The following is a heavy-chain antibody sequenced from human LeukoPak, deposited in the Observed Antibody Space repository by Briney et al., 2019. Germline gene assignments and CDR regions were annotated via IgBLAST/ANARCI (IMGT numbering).Heavy chain of an antibody. D-gene: IGHD5-18*01. V-gene: IGHV3-74*01. J-gene: IGHJ3*02. CDR1: GFTFSSYW. CDR2: INSDGRST. CDR3: ARVDTAMGWAFDI. Sequence: GGSLRLSCAASGFTFSSYWMHWVRQAPGKGMVWVSRINSDGRSTSYADSVKGRFTISRDNAKNTLYLQMNSLRAEDTAVYYCARVDTAMGWAFDIWGQGTMVTVSS.